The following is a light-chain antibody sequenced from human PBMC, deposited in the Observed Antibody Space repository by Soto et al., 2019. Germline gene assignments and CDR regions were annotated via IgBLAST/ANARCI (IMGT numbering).Light chain of an antibody. CDR1: SSSIGAGYD. CDR3: QSFDSSLSAVV. Sequence: QSVLTQPPSVSGAPGQRVTISCTGSSSSIGAGYDVHWYQQFPGAAPKLLISGNTNRPSGVPDRFSGPKSGTSASLAITGLQAEDEADYYCQSFDSSLSAVVFGGGTKLTVL. V-gene: IGLV1-40*01. J-gene: IGLJ2*01. CDR2: GNT.